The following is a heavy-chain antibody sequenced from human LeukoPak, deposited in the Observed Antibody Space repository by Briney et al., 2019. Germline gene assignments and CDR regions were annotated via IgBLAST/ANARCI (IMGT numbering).Heavy chain of an antibody. CDR2: INPNSGGT. V-gene: IGHV1-2*02. D-gene: IGHD3-10*01. J-gene: IGHJ4*02. CDR1: GGTFSSYA. Sequence: ASVKVSCKASGGTFSSYAISWVRQAPGQGLEWMGWINPNSGGTNYAQKFQGRVTMTRDTSISTAYMELSRLRSDDTAVYYCARDLRFGDPMVRGVIGEYGYWGQGTLVTVSS. CDR3: ARDLRFGDPMVRGVIGEYGY.